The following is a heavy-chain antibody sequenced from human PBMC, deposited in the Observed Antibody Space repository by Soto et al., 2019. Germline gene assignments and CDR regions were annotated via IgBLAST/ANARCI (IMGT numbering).Heavy chain of an antibody. V-gene: IGHV4-39*01. D-gene: IGHD3-22*01. J-gene: IGHJ4*02. CDR1: GGSISSSSYY. CDR3: ARCFKGYYYDSSGYLFDY. Sequence: SETLSLTCTVSGGSISSSSYYWGWIRQPPGKGLEWIGSIYYSGSTYYNPSLKSRVTISVDTSKNQFSLKLSSVTAADTAVYYCARCFKGYYYDSSGYLFDYWGQGTLVTVS. CDR2: IYYSGST.